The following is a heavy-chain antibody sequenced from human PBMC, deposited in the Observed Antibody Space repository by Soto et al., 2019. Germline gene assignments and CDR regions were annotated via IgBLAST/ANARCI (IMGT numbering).Heavy chain of an antibody. CDR3: ASLYSNFYYYYYGMDV. D-gene: IGHD4-4*01. CDR2: IYYSGST. CDR1: GGSISSSSYY. J-gene: IGHJ6*02. V-gene: IGHV4-39*01. Sequence: SETLSLTCTVSGGSISSSSYYWGWIRQPPGKGLEWIGSIYYSGSTYYHPSLKSRVTISVDTSKNQFSLKLSSVTAADTAVYYCASLYSNFYYYYYGMDVWGRGTTVTVSS.